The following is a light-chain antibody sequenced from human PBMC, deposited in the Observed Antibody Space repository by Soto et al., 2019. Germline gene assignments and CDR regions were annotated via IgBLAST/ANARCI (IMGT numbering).Light chain of an antibody. CDR3: LQDINYPWT. Sequence: EIVLTQSPGILSLSPGERATLSCRASQSVSNDFLAWYQQKPGQAPRLLIYGASTRATDVPDRFSGSGSGADFTLAISSLQPEDSATYYCLQDINYPWTFGQGTKVDIK. CDR1: QSVSNDF. CDR2: GAS. V-gene: IGKV3-20*01. J-gene: IGKJ1*01.